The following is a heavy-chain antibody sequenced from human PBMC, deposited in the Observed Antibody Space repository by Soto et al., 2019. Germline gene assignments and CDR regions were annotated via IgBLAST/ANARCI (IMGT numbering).Heavy chain of an antibody. CDR3: ARVGHPTSLDY. CDR1: GYTFTSYC. CDR2: INPIGAVT. Sequence: QVQLVQSGAEVKKPGASVKVSCKASGYTFTSYCMHWVRQAPVQGLEWMGIINPIGAVTRYARKFQGRFTIYSDTASSTIYRELSSLRSEYRAVYYGARVGHPTSLDYWGQGNLVTVS. V-gene: IGHV1-46*03. J-gene: IGHJ4*02. D-gene: IGHD5-12*01.